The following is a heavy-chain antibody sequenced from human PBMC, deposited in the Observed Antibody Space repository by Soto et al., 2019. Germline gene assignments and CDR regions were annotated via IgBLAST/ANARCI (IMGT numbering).Heavy chain of an antibody. CDR1: GFTFSNYW. V-gene: IGHV3-7*05. CDR2: IKVDGSEK. D-gene: IGHD6-19*01. Sequence: EVQLVESGGGFVQPGGSLRLSCAASGFTFSNYWMSWVRQAPGKGLEWVANIKVDGSEKHYVDSVKGRFTISRDNAKNALYLQRNSLRAEDTAVYYCAGVAVRGQGTLVTVSS. J-gene: IGHJ4*02. CDR3: AGVAV.